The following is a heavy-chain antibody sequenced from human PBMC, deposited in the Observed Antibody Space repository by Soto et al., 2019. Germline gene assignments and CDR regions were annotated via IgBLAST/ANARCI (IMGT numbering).Heavy chain of an antibody. D-gene: IGHD3-22*01. CDR1: GFTFSSYA. CDR3: AKDSDYYDSSGYLVFDY. V-gene: IGHV3-23*01. J-gene: IGHJ4*02. Sequence: ASVKVSCAASGFTFSSYAMSWVRQAPGKGLEWVSAISGSGGSTYYADSVKGRFTISRDNSKNTLYLQMNSLRAEDTAVYYCAKDSDYYDSSGYLVFDYWGQGTLVTVSS. CDR2: ISGSGGST.